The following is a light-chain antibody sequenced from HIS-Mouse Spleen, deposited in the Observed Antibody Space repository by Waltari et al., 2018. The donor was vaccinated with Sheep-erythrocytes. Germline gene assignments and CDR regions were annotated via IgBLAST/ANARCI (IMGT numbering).Light chain of an antibody. Sequence: QSALTQPASVSGSPGQSITISCTGTSSDVGSYNLVSWYQQHPGKTPKLLIYEGSKRPAGVSIRFSGSNSGNTASLTISGLQAEDEADYYCCSYAGSSTPWVFGGGTKLTVL. V-gene: IGLV2-23*01. CDR1: SSDVGSYNL. CDR3: CSYAGSSTPWV. J-gene: IGLJ3*02. CDR2: EGS.